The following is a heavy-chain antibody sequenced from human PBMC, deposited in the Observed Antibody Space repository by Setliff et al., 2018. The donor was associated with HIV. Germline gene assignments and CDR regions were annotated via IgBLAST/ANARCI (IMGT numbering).Heavy chain of an antibody. D-gene: IGHD3-3*01. J-gene: IGHJ4*02. CDR3: AREEPFWNGYYYTYYFDC. CDR2: LSYQGTNI. V-gene: IGHV3-30*07. Sequence: PGGSLRLSCAASGFKFSSSALHWVRQVPGKGLEWVAVLSYQGTNIYYADSVRGRFTVSRDNAKSSLYLQMNSLRVEDTAVYYCAREEPFWNGYYYTYYFDCWGQGTLVTVSS. CDR1: GFKFSSSA.